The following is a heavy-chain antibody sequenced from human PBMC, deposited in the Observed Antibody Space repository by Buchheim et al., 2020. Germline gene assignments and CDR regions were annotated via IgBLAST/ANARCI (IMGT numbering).Heavy chain of an antibody. CDR3: ARQAARYAYFDF. J-gene: IGHJ4*02. Sequence: EVHLVQSGGEVKKPGESLKISCKPSGYSFTTYWIGWVRQIPGKGLEWMGIIYPDDSDTRYSPSFQGQVTIPADKSVSTAYLQWNSLKASDTAIYYCARQAARYAYFDFWGQGTL. CDR1: GYSFTTYW. CDR2: IYPDDSDT. D-gene: IGHD2-15*01. V-gene: IGHV5-51*01.